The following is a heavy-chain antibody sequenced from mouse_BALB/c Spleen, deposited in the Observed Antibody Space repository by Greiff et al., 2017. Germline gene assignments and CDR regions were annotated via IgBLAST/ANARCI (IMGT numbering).Heavy chain of an antibody. CDR1: GFSLTSYG. Sequence: QVHVKQSGPGLVAPSQSLSITCTVSGFSLTSYGVHWVRQPPGKGLEWLGVIWAGGSTNYNSALMSRLSISKDNSKSQVFLKMNSLQTDDTAMYYCARDHYGRGELYYFDYWGQGTTLTVSS. V-gene: IGHV2-9*02. CDR2: IWAGGST. CDR3: ARDHYGRGELYYFDY. J-gene: IGHJ2*01. D-gene: IGHD1-1*01.